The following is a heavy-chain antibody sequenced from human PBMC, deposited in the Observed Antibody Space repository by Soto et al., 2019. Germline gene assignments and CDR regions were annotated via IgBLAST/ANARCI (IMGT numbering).Heavy chain of an antibody. CDR1: GGSIGSYY. CDR3: ARNIAVAEGGIDY. V-gene: IGHV4-59*01. CDR2: IYYGGST. D-gene: IGHD6-19*01. J-gene: IGHJ4*02. Sequence: WDTLSLTCTVSGGSIGSYYWSWIRQPTGKGLEWIGYIYYGGSTNYNPSLKSRVTISVDTSKNQFSLKLSSVTAADTAVYYRARNIAVAEGGIDYWGQGTLVTVSS.